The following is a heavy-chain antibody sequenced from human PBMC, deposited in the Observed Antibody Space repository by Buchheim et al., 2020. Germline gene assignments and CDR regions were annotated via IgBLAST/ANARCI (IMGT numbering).Heavy chain of an antibody. CDR2: INHSGST. V-gene: IGHV4-34*01. J-gene: IGHJ6*02. CDR3: ARGRIRRYGMDV. D-gene: IGHD1-14*01. Sequence: QVQLQQWGAGLLKPSETLSLTCAVYGGSFSGYYWSWIRQPPGKGLEWIGEINHSGSTNYNPSLKSRVTIPVDTSKNPFSMKLSSVTAADTAVYYCARGRIRRYGMDVWGQGTT. CDR1: GGSFSGYY.